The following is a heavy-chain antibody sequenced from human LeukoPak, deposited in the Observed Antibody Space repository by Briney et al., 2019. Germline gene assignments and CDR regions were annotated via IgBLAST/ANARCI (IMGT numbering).Heavy chain of an antibody. CDR2: ISSSSSYI. V-gene: IGHV3-21*01. J-gene: IGHJ4*02. CDR3: ARGGGEDY. Sequence: GGSLRLSCAASGFTFSSYSMNWVRQAPGKGLEWVSSISSSSSYIDYADSVKGRFTISRDNAKNSLYLQMNSLRAEDTAVYYCARGGGEDYWGQGTLVTVSS. CDR1: GFTFSSYS. D-gene: IGHD3-10*01.